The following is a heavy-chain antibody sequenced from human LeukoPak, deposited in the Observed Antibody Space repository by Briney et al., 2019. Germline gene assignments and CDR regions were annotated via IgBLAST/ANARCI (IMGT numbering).Heavy chain of an antibody. J-gene: IGHJ4*02. CDR3: ARGLGRHYYDSSGYNDY. CDR2: MNPNSGNT. CDR1: GYTFTSYD. V-gene: IGHV1-8*01. Sequence: ASVKVSCKASGYTFTSYDINWVRRATGQGLEWMRWMNPNSGNTGYAQKFQGRVTMTRNTSISTAYMELSSLRSEDTAVYYCARGLGRHYYDSSGYNDYWGQGTLVTVSS. D-gene: IGHD3-22*01.